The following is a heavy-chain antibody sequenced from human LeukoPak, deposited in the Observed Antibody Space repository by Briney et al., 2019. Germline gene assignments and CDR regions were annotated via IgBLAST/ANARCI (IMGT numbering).Heavy chain of an antibody. CDR2: ISYDGSNK. Sequence: PGGSLRPSCAASGFTFSSYAMHWVRQAPGKGLEWVAVISYDGSNKYYADSVKGRFTISRDNSKNTLYLQMNSLRAEDTAIYYCAKSGLSRFDYWGQGTLVTVSS. J-gene: IGHJ4*02. CDR3: AKSGLSRFDY. V-gene: IGHV3-30*04. CDR1: GFTFSSYA. D-gene: IGHD4/OR15-4a*01.